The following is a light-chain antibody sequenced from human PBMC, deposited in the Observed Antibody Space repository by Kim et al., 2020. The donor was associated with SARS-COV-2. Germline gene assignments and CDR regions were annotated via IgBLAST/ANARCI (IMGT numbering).Light chain of an antibody. J-gene: IGKJ1*01. CDR2: ATS. V-gene: IGKV3-15*01. Sequence: VSPGESATLSCRASQVLGSNVAWYQHKPGQSPRLVVYATSTRATDVPARFSGSGSGTDFALTINSLQPEDFAVYSCQQYDHWPPTFGLGTKVDIK. CDR1: QVLGSN. CDR3: QQYDHWPPT.